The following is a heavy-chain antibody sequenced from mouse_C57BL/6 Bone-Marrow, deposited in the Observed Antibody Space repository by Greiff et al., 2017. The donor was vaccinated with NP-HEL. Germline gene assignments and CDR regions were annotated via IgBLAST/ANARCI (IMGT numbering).Heavy chain of an antibody. J-gene: IGHJ3*01. CDR3: ARDPSNWDGGFAY. CDR2: ISDGGSYT. CDR1: GFTFSSYA. V-gene: IGHV5-4*01. Sequence: EVMLVESGGGLVKPGGSLKLSCAASGFTFSSYAMSWVRQTPEKRLEWVATISDGGSYTYYPDNVKGRFTISRDNAKNNLYLQMSHLKSEDTAMYYCARDPSNWDGGFAYWGQGTLVTVSA. D-gene: IGHD4-1*01.